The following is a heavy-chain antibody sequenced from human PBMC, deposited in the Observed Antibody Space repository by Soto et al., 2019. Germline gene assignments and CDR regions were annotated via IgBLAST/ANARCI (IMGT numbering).Heavy chain of an antibody. D-gene: IGHD2-2*01. CDR1: GGSISSSNW. J-gene: IGHJ4*02. CDR2: IYHSGST. Sequence: SETLSLTCAVSGGSISSSNWWSWVRQPPGKGLEWIGEIYHSGSTNYNPSLKSRVTISVDKSKNQFSLKLSSVTAADTAVYYCARERRAYQIYYFDYWGQGTLVTVSS. CDR3: ARERRAYQIYYFDY. V-gene: IGHV4-4*02.